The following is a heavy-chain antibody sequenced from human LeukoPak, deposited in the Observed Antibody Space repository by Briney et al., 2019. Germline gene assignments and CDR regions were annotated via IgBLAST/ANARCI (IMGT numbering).Heavy chain of an antibody. J-gene: IGHJ4*02. Sequence: SEILSLTCAVYGGSFSGYYWSWIRQPPGKGLEWIGEINHSGSTNYNPSLKSRVTISVDTSKNQFSLKLSSVTAADTAVYYCARGGGQQWLPIDYWGQGTLVTVSS. CDR1: GGSFSGYY. V-gene: IGHV4-34*01. CDR2: INHSGST. D-gene: IGHD6-19*01. CDR3: ARGGGQQWLPIDY.